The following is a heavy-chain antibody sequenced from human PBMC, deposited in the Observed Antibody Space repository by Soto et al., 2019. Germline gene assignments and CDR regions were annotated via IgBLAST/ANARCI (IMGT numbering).Heavy chain of an antibody. Sequence: PGGSLRLSCAASGFTFSSYWMHWVRQAPGKGLVWVSRINSDGSSTSYADSVKGRFTISRDNAKSTLYLQMNSLRAEDTAVYYCASADPDSSWYGVGYYYGMDVWGQGTTVTVSS. CDR2: INSDGSST. CDR3: ASADPDSSWYGVGYYYGMDV. V-gene: IGHV3-74*01. J-gene: IGHJ6*02. CDR1: GFTFSSYW. D-gene: IGHD6-13*01.